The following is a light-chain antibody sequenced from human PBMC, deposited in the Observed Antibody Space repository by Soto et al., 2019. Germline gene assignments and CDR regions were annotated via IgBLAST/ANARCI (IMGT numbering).Light chain of an antibody. CDR1: SCNIRAGYD. CDR3: QSCDSSLSGSGV. CDR2: GNS. Sequence: QAVVTQPPSVSGAPGQRVTISCTGSSCNIRAGYDVHWYQQLPGTAPKLLIYGNSNRPSGVPDRFSGSKSGTSASLAITGLQAEDEADYYCQSCDSSLSGSGVFGTGTKLTVL. J-gene: IGLJ1*01. V-gene: IGLV1-40*01.